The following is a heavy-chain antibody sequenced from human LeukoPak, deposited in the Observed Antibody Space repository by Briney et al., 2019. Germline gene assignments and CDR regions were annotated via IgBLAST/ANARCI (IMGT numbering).Heavy chain of an antibody. CDR3: AAGPRGVGAIDY. J-gene: IGHJ4*02. CDR2: ISSSGSTI. D-gene: IGHD1-26*01. CDR1: GFTFSSYE. V-gene: IGHV3-48*03. Sequence: PGGSLRLSCAASGFTFSSYEMNWVRQAPGKGLEWVSYISSSGSTIFYADSVKGRFTISRDNAKNSLYLQMNSLRAEDTAVYYCAAGPRGVGAIDYWGQGTLVTVSS.